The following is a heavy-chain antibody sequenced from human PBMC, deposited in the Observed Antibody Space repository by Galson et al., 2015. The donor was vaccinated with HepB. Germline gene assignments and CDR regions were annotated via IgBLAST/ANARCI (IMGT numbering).Heavy chain of an antibody. CDR2: IHHSGST. D-gene: IGHD4-17*01. CDR3: ALGSYGDYFYFDY. Sequence: TLSLTCTVSGGSISSGGYYWTWIRQHPGKGLGWIGYIHHSGSTSYNPSLKSRITISVDTSKNQFSLKLSSVTAADTAVYYCALGSYGDYFYFDYWGQGTLVTVSS. J-gene: IGHJ4*02. CDR1: GGSISSGGYY. V-gene: IGHV4-31*03.